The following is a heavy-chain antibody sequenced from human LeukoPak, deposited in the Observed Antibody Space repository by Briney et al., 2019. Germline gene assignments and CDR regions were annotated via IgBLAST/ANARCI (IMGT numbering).Heavy chain of an antibody. J-gene: IGHJ3*02. Sequence: AGGSLRLSRAASGFTFSSYWMSWVRQAPGKGLEWVANIKQDGSEKCYVDSVKGRFTISRDNAKNSLYLQMNSLRAEDTAVYYCAKSPDSGPHDAFDIWGQGTMVTVSS. CDR2: IKQDGSEK. V-gene: IGHV3-7*03. CDR1: GFTFSSYW. D-gene: IGHD1-26*01. CDR3: AKSPDSGPHDAFDI.